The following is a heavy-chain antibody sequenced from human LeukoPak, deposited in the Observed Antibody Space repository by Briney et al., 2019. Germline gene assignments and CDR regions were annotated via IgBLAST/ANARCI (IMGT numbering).Heavy chain of an antibody. CDR1: GFTFSSYA. Sequence: GGSLRLSCAASGFTFSSYAMSWVRQAPGKGLEWVANIKQDGSEKYYVDSVKGRFTISRDNAKNSLYLQMNSLRAEDTAVYYCARDREAPADWGQGTLVTVSS. D-gene: IGHD5-24*01. CDR2: IKQDGSEK. J-gene: IGHJ4*02. V-gene: IGHV3-7*01. CDR3: ARDREAPAD.